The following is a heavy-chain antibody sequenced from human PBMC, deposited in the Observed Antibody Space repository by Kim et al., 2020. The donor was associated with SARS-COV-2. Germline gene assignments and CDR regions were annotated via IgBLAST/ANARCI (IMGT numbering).Heavy chain of an antibody. CDR1: GFTFSSYW. D-gene: IGHD6-19*01. CDR2: INSDGSST. CDR3: ARDSDGIAVAGCVDY. J-gene: IGHJ4*02. Sequence: GGSLRLSCAASGFTFSSYWMHWVRQAPGKGLVWVSRINSDGSSTSYADSVKGRFTISRDNAKNTLYLQMNSLRAEDTAVYYCARDSDGIAVAGCVDYWGQGTLVTVSS. V-gene: IGHV3-74*01.